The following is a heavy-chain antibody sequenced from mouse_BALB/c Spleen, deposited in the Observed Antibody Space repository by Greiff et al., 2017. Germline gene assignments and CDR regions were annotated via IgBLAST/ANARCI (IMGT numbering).Heavy chain of an antibody. CDR3: AKDRYDGPWFAY. CDR1: GFTFSSYG. D-gene: IGHD2-14*01. V-gene: IGHV5-6*01. Sequence: EVQVVESGGDLVKPGGSLKLSCAASGFTFSSYGMSWVRQTPDKRLEWVATISSGGSYTYYPDSVKGRFTISRDNAKNTLYLQMSSLKSEDTAMYYCAKDRYDGPWFAYWGQGTLVTVSA. CDR2: ISSGGSYT. J-gene: IGHJ3*01.